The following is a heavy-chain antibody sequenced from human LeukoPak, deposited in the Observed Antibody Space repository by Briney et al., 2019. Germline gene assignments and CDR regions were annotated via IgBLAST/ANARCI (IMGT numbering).Heavy chain of an antibody. J-gene: IGHJ4*02. CDR2: MNPNSGNT. Sequence: ASVKVSCKASGYTFTSYDINWVRQATGQGLEWMGWMNPNSGNTGYAQKFQGRVTMTRNTSISTAYMELSSLRSEDTAVYYCAKGCDTACYRHDYWGQGTLVTVSS. V-gene: IGHV1-8*01. D-gene: IGHD2-2*01. CDR1: GYTFTSYD. CDR3: AKGCDTACYRHDY.